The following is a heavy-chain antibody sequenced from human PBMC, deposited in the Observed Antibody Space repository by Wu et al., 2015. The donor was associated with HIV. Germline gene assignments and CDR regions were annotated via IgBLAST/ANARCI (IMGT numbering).Heavy chain of an antibody. CDR2: IIPMFGTA. J-gene: IGHJ3*02. CDR1: GGTFSNYA. CDR3: AYVTSTLYGAFDI. Sequence: QVQLVQSGAEVKKPGSTVRLSCKSSGGTFSNYAINWVRQAPGQGLEWMGGIIPMFGTANYAQKFQGRVSITADESTSTAYMELSRLRPADTAVYYCAYVTSTLYGAFDIWGRGTLVSVSS. D-gene: IGHD3-16*01. V-gene: IGHV1-69*01.